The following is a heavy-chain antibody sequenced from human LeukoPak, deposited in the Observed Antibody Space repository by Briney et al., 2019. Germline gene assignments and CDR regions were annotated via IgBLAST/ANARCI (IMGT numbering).Heavy chain of an antibody. CDR1: GFTVSSNY. Sequence: AGGSLRLSCAASGFTVSSNYMSWVRQAPGKGLEWVSAIGGSGGSTYYADSVKGRFTISRDNSKNTLYLQMNSLRAEDTAVYYCAGFNNDFWSGYSYYYYYMDVWGKGTTVTVSS. V-gene: IGHV3-23*01. J-gene: IGHJ6*03. D-gene: IGHD3-3*01. CDR3: AGFNNDFWSGYSYYYYYMDV. CDR2: IGGSGGST.